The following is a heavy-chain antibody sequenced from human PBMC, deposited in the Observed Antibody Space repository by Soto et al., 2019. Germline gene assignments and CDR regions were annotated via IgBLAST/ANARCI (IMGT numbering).Heavy chain of an antibody. CDR1: GFTFSSYS. CDR3: ARGGYCSSTSCYVNWFDP. D-gene: IGHD2-2*01. Sequence: GGSLRLSCAASGFTFSSYSMNWVRQAPGKGLEWVSYISSSSSTIYYADSVKGRFTISRDNAKNSLYLQMNSLRDEDTAVYYCARGGYCSSTSCYVNWFDPWGQGTLVTVSS. V-gene: IGHV3-48*02. CDR2: ISSSSSTI. J-gene: IGHJ5*02.